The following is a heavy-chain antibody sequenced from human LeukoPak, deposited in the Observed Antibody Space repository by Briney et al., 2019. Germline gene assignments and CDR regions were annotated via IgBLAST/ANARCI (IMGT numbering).Heavy chain of an antibody. CDR1: GFTFSSYA. D-gene: IGHD6-13*01. V-gene: IGHV3-30-3*01. CDR3: AREVGQQLPRGYFQH. Sequence: GGSLRLSCAASGFTFSSYAMHWVRQAPGKGLEWVAVISYDGSNKYYADSVKGRFTISRDNYKNTLYLQMNSLRAEDTAVYYCAREVGQQLPRGYFQHWGQGTLVTVSS. CDR2: ISYDGSNK. J-gene: IGHJ1*01.